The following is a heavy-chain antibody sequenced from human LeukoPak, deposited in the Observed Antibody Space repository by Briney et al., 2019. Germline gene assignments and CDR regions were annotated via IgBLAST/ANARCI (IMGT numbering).Heavy chain of an antibody. CDR1: GYTFTSYY. CDR3: AFPAHHWLVRGAFDI. J-gene: IGHJ3*02. D-gene: IGHD6-19*01. V-gene: IGHV1-46*01. Sequence: GASVKVSCKASGYTFTSYYMHWVRQAPGQGLEWMGIINPSGGSTSYAQKFQGRVTMTRDTSTSTVYMELSSLRAEDTAIYYCAFPAHHWLVRGAFDIWGQGTMVTVSS. CDR2: INPSGGST.